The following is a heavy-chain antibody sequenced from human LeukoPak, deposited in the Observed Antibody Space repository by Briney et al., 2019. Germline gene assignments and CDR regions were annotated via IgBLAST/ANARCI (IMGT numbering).Heavy chain of an antibody. V-gene: IGHV3-48*03. J-gene: IGHJ4*02. CDR1: GLTFSNLK. CDR3: ASWAGNAQSDSGSGPFDY. CDR2: ISSGGRTT. Sequence: PGGALRLSCAVSGLTFSNLKMNWIRQAPGKGVEWVLYISSGGRTTFYADSVTGRFTISRDNAKNSLYLQMSSLRVEDTAVYYCASWAGNAQSDSGSGPFDYWGQGSLVTVSS. D-gene: IGHD6-19*01.